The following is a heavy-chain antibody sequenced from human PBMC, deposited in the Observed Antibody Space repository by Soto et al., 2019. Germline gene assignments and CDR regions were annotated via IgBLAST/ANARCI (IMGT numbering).Heavy chain of an antibody. CDR2: IYYSGST. J-gene: IGHJ5*02. D-gene: IGHD3-10*01. V-gene: IGHV4-30-4*01. CDR3: ARGVDYYGSGTWETNWFDP. Sequence: SETLSLTCTVSGGSISSGDYYWSWIRQPPGKGLEWIGYIYYSGSTYYNPSLKSRVTISVDTSKNQFSLKLSSVTAADTAVYYCARGVDYYGSGTWETNWFDPWGQGTLVTVSS. CDR1: GGSISSGDYY.